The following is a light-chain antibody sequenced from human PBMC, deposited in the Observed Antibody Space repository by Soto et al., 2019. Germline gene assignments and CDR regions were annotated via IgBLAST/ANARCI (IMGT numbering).Light chain of an antibody. Sequence: DIQMTQSPSSLSASVGDRVTITCRASQSISTSLNWYQQKPGKAPKLLIYGASSLQSGVPSRFSGGGSGTDFTLTISSLQPEDFATYYCQQSYSTLRTFGGGTKVEIK. CDR2: GAS. CDR3: QQSYSTLRT. CDR1: QSISTS. V-gene: IGKV1-39*01. J-gene: IGKJ4*01.